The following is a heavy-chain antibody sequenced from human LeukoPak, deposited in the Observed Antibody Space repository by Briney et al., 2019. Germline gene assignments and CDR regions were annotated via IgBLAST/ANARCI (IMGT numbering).Heavy chain of an antibody. CDR1: GFTFSSYW. CDR2: INSDGSST. Sequence: GGSLRLSCAASGFTFSSYWMHWVRQAPGKGLVWVSRINSDGSSTTYGASVKGRFTISRDNAKNTLYMYLHSLRAEDTAVYYCAREYYDSSGSPYFDHWGQGTLVTVSS. J-gene: IGHJ4*02. CDR3: AREYYDSSGSPYFDH. V-gene: IGHV3-74*01. D-gene: IGHD3-22*01.